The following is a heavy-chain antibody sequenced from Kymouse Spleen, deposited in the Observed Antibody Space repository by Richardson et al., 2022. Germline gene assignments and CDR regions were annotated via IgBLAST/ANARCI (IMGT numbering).Heavy chain of an antibody. D-gene: IGHD6-13*01. Sequence: QLQLQESGPGLVKPSETLSLTCTVSGGSISSSSYYWGWIRQPPGKGLEWIGSIYYSGSTYYNPSLKSRVTISVDTSKNQFSLKLSSVTAADTAVYYCARQRAAAANWFDPWGQGTLVTVSS. CDR3: ARQRAAAANWFDP. V-gene: IGHV4-39*01. J-gene: IGHJ5*02. CDR2: IYYSGST. CDR1: GGSISSSSYY.